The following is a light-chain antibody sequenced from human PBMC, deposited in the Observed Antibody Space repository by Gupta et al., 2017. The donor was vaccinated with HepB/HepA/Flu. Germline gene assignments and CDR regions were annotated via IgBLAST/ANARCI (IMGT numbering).Light chain of an antibody. CDR3: SSYTSSSTWVV. CDR2: EVS. Sequence: QSALTQPPSVSGSPGQSVTISCTGTSSDVGSYNRVSWYQQPPGIAPKLMIYEVSNRPSGVPDRFSGSKSGNSASLTISWLQAEDEADYYCSSYTSSSTWVVFGGGTKLTVL. CDR1: SSDVGSYNR. V-gene: IGLV2-18*02. J-gene: IGLJ2*01.